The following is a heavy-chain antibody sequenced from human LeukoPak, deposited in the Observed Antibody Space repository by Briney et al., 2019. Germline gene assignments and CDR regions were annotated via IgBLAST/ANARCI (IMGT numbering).Heavy chain of an antibody. CDR1: GYTFTGYY. CDR2: INPNSGGT. CDR3: ARKTYYDILIDC. V-gene: IGHV1-2*02. D-gene: IGHD3-9*01. J-gene: IGHJ4*02. Sequence: ASVKVSCKASGYTFTGYYMHWARQAPGQGLEWMGWINPNSGGTNYAQKFQGRVTMTRDTSISTAYMELSRLRSDDTAVYYCARKTYYDILIDCWGQGTLVTVSS.